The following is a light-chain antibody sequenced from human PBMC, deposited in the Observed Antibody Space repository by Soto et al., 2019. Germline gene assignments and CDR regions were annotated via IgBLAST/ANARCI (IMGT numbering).Light chain of an antibody. CDR3: YSPDSSGGI. V-gene: IGLV3-10*01. Sequence: SYELTQPPSLSVSPGQTARITCSGDAFPKKYAYWYQQRSGQAPVLVIYEDTKRPSGIPERFSGSSSGTTATLTISGVHVEDEGDYFCYSPDSSGGIFGGGTKVTVL. CDR1: AFPKKY. CDR2: EDT. J-gene: IGLJ2*01.